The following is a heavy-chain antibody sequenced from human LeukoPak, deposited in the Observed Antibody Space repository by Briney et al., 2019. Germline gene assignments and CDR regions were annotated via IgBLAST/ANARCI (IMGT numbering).Heavy chain of an antibody. V-gene: IGHV3-23*01. Sequence: GGSLRLSCAASGFTFSSYAMSWVRQAPGKGLEWVSSISGSGTNTFYADSVKGRFSISRDNSKNTLYLQMNSLRAEDTAVYYCARGFYQITTGYWGQGTLVTVSS. CDR2: ISGSGTNT. D-gene: IGHD3-22*01. CDR1: GFTFSSYA. CDR3: ARGFYQITTGY. J-gene: IGHJ4*02.